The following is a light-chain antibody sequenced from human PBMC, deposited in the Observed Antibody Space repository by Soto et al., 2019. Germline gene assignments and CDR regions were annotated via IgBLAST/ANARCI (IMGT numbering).Light chain of an antibody. CDR1: SSNIGFNY. CDR2: RDN. V-gene: IGLV1-47*01. CDR3: SSFAGSNNFPYV. Sequence: QLVLTQPPSASGTPGQRVTISCSGGSSNIGFNYVYWYQLLPGTAPKLLIYRDNQRPSGVPDRFSGSKSGNTASLTVSGLQAEDEADYYCSSFAGSNNFPYVFGTGTKLTVL. J-gene: IGLJ1*01.